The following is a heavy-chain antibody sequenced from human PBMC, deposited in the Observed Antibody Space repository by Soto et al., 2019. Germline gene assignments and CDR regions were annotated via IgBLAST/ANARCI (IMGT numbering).Heavy chain of an antibody. D-gene: IGHD3-22*01. CDR1: GGTFSSYA. V-gene: IGHV1-69*13. CDR3: ASNGMYYYDSSGYSY. Sequence: ASVKVSCTASGGTFSSYAINWVRQAPGQGLEWMGGIIPIFGTANYAQKFQGRVTITADESTSTAYMELSSLRSEDTAVYYCASNGMYYYDSSGYSYWGLGTLVTVSS. CDR2: IIPIFGTA. J-gene: IGHJ4*02.